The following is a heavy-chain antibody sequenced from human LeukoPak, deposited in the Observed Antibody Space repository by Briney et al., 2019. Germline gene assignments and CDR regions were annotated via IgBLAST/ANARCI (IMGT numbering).Heavy chain of an antibody. D-gene: IGHD2-2*01. CDR1: SFTVSSNY. CDR2: IYSGCST. Sequence: GGSLRLSSAASSFTVSSNYMSWVRQAPGKGREWVSDIYSGCSTYYADPVKGSFTISRDNYKNTLYLQMNSLRVEDTAVYYCARGQSCRSTSCFFDYWGQGTLVSVSS. CDR3: ARGQSCRSTSCFFDY. J-gene: IGHJ4*02. V-gene: IGHV3-53*01.